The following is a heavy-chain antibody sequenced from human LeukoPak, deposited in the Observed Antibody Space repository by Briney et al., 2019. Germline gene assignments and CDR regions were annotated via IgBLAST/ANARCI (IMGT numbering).Heavy chain of an antibody. J-gene: IGHJ3*02. CDR2: ISWNSGSI. Sequence: GGSLRLSCAASGFTFDDYAMHWVRQAPGKGLEWVSGISWNSGSIGYADPVKGRFTISRDNAKNSLYLQMNSLRAEDTALYYCAKDIGPGGSYNAFDIWGQGTMVTVSS. D-gene: IGHD1-26*01. CDR3: AKDIGPGGSYNAFDI. CDR1: GFTFDDYA. V-gene: IGHV3-9*01.